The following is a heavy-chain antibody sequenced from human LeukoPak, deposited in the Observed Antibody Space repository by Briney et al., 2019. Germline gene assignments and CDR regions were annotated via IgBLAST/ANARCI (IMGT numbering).Heavy chain of an antibody. CDR2: INTYNGNT. V-gene: IGHV1-18*01. CDR3: ARVITMVRGVILPVSGFDY. Sequence: ASVKVSCKASGYSFTSYGISWVRQAPGQGLEWMGWINTYNGNTNYAQNVQGRVTMTTDTATSTAYMELRSLRSDGTAVYFCARVITMVRGVILPVSGFDYWGQGTLVTASS. J-gene: IGHJ4*02. D-gene: IGHD3-10*01. CDR1: GYSFTSYG.